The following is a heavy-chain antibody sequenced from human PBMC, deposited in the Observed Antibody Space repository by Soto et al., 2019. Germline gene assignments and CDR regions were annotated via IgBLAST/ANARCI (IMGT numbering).Heavy chain of an antibody. CDR2: IYFSGNP. D-gene: IGHD6-19*01. CDR1: GDSVGSGDYY. Sequence: PSETLSLTCTVCGDSVGSGDYYWSWIRQPPWKGLEWIGYIYFSGNPNYSPSLQSRLAISLDKSHNQFSLKLSSVTAEDTAVYYCARGASNSTGWYIWFDPWGQGTLVTVSS. V-gene: IGHV4-61*08. CDR3: ARGASNSTGWYIWFDP. J-gene: IGHJ5*02.